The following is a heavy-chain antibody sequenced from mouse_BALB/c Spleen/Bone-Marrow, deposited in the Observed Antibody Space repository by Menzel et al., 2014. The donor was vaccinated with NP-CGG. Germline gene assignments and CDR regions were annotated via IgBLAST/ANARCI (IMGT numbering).Heavy chain of an antibody. CDR1: GFSLTSYG. Sequence: QVQLQQSGPGLVQPSQSLSITCTVSGFSLTSYGVHWVRQSPGKGLEWLGMIWSGGSTDYNAAFISRLTISKDNSKSQVFFKMNSLQANDTAIYYCARNWCDFYDYDGGFTYWGQGTLVTVSA. J-gene: IGHJ3*01. D-gene: IGHD2-4*01. CDR3: ARNWCDFYDYDGGFTY. V-gene: IGHV2-2*02. CDR2: IWSGGST.